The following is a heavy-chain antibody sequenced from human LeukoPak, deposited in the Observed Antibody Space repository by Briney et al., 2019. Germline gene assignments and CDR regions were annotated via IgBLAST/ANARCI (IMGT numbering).Heavy chain of an antibody. CDR1: GGSISSGGYS. CDR3: ARSRSFVASFDY. V-gene: IGHV4-61*02. J-gene: IGHJ4*02. CDR2: IYTSGST. Sequence: SQTLSLTCAVSGGSISSGGYSWSWIRQPAGKGLEWIGRIYTSGSTNYNPSLKSRVTMSVDTSKNQFSLKLSSVTAADTAVYYCARSRSFVASFDYWGQGTLVTVSS.